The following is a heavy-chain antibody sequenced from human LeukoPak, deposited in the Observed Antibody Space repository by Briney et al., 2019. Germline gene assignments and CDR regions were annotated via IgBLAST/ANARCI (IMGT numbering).Heavy chain of an antibody. V-gene: IGHV3-30-3*01. CDR1: GLTFSSYA. CDR2: ISYDGSNK. Sequence: GRSLRLSCAASGLTFSSYAMHWVRQAPGKGLEWVAVISYDGSNKYYADSVKGRFTISRDNSKNTLYLQMNSLRAEDTAVYYCARESIFGVVTATFDYWGQGTLVTVSS. J-gene: IGHJ4*02. D-gene: IGHD3-3*01. CDR3: ARESIFGVVTATFDY.